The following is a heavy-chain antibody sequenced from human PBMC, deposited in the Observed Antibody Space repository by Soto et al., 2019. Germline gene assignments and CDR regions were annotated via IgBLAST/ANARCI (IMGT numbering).Heavy chain of an antibody. J-gene: IGHJ5*02. D-gene: IGHD3-9*01. CDR2: MYFSGST. Sequence: SETLSLTCSVSGASIYNYYWSWVRQPPGKGLEWIGNMYFSGSTNYNPSLKSRVTISSDASKNQIFLNLTSVTAADTAIYYCARGHFFTSGRYFIAACGQGTLVTVSS. CDR3: ARGHFFTSGRYFIAA. CDR1: GASIYNYY. V-gene: IGHV4-59*12.